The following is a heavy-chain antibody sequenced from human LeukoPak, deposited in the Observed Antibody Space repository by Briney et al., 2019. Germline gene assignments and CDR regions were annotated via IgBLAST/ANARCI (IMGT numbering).Heavy chain of an antibody. CDR3: AKSGSHDIVVVPAAIYYFDY. CDR1: GFTFSSYA. V-gene: IGHV3-23*01. D-gene: IGHD2-2*02. Sequence: GGSLRLSCAASGFTFSSYAMSWVRQAPGKGLEWVSAISGSGGSTYYADSVKGRFTISRDNSKNTLYLQMNSLRAEDTAVYYCAKSGSHDIVVVPAAIYYFDYWGQGTLVTVSS. CDR2: ISGSGGST. J-gene: IGHJ4*02.